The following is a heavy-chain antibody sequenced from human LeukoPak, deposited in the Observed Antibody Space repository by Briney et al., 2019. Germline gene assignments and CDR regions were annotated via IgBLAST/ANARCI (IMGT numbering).Heavy chain of an antibody. CDR2: IKQDGSEE. Sequence: GGSLRLSCAASGFNFSRNWMTWVRQAPGKGLEWVANIKQDGSEEYYVDSVKGRFTISRDNAKKSTYLQMNRVTPEDTAVYYCARESRGAFDIWGQGTMVTVSS. V-gene: IGHV3-7*01. CDR1: GFNFSRNW. CDR3: ARESRGAFDI. J-gene: IGHJ3*02.